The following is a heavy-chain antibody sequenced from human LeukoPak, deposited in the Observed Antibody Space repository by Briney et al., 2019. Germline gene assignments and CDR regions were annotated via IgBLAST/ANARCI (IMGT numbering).Heavy chain of an antibody. J-gene: IGHJ4*02. CDR1: GYSITSGYY. CDR2: IYHSGST. CDR3: ARKGYSYSYFDY. D-gene: IGHD5-18*01. V-gene: IGHV4-38-2*01. Sequence: SETLSLTCAVSGYSITSGYYWGWIRQPPGKGLEWIGSIYHSGSTYYSPSLKSRVTISVDTSKNQFSLKLSSVTAADTAMYYCARKGYSYSYFDYWGQGTLVTVSS.